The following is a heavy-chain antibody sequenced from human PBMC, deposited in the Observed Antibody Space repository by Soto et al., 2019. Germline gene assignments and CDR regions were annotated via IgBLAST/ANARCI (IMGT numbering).Heavy chain of an antibody. D-gene: IGHD3-22*01. Sequence: QVQLQESGPGLVKPSETLSLTCTVSGGSIDSYYWTWIRQPPGKGLEWIGYVYYTGTTTYSPSLKSRVTRSVDSSMNQSSLKLSSVTAADTAFSYCARLGGYYQSLDTWGQGTLVTVSS. J-gene: IGHJ5*02. V-gene: IGHV4-59*08. CDR1: GGSIDSYY. CDR2: VYYTGTT. CDR3: ARLGGYYQSLDT.